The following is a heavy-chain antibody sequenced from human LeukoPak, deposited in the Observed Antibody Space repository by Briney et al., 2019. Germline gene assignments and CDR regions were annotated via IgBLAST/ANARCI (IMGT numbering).Heavy chain of an antibody. D-gene: IGHD6-6*01. CDR3: AREHSSSSGSVSDY. Sequence: PGGSLRLSCAASGFTFGSYSLNWVRQAPGKGLEWVSSISSSSSYIYYADSVKGRFTISRDNAKNSLYLQMNSLRDEDTAVYYCAREHSSSSGSVSDYWGQGTLVTVSS. CDR1: GFTFGSYS. CDR2: ISSSSSYI. V-gene: IGHV3-21*01. J-gene: IGHJ4*02.